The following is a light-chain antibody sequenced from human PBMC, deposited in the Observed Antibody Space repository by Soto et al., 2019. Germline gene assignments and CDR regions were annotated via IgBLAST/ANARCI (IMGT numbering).Light chain of an antibody. V-gene: IGLV2-14*01. CDR2: EVS. J-gene: IGLJ1*01. CDR1: SSDVGGYNY. Sequence: QSALTQPASVSGSPGQSITISCTGTSSDVGGYNYVSWYQQHPGKAPKLMIYEVSNRPSGVSNRFSGSKSGNTASLTISGIQAEEEADYYCSSYTSSSTLVVFGTGTKLTVL. CDR3: SSYTSSSTLVV.